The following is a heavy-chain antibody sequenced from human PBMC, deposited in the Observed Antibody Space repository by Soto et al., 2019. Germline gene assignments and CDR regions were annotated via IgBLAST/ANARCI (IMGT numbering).Heavy chain of an antibody. CDR2: ISAYYGST. CDR3: TREVELGGVIANGY. Sequence: SVEVSWKESGYTIATYARRWVRQATGQGPEWMGWISAYYGSTDYSQKFQDRLTLTRDTSTSTVFMELRDLRSDDTAVYYCTREVELGGVIANGYRGQGPLVT. CDR1: GYTIATYA. J-gene: IGHJ4*01. V-gene: IGHV1-18*04. D-gene: IGHD3-16*02.